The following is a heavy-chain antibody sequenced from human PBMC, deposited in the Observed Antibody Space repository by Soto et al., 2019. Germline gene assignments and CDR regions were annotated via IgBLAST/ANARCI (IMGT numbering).Heavy chain of an antibody. D-gene: IGHD3-10*01. V-gene: IGHV1-69*04. CDR3: ARDFGSGSYSHLAWFAP. CDR1: GGTFSSYT. Sequence: SVKVSCKASGGTFSSYTISWVRQAPGQGLEWMGRIIPILGIANYAQKFQGRVTITADKSTSTAYMELSSLRSEDTAVYYCARDFGSGSYSHLAWFAPWGQRTLVTVSS. J-gene: IGHJ5*02. CDR2: IIPILGIA.